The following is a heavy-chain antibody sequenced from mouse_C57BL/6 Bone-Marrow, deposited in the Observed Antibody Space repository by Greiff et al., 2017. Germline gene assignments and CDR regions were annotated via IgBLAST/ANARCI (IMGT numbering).Heavy chain of an antibody. Sequence: EVKLMESGGGLVKPGGSLKLSCAASGFTFSSYTMSWVRQTPEKRLEWVATISGGGGNTYYPDSVKGRFTISRDNAKNTLYLQMSSLRSEDTALYYWARLHYYGSSYGFDYWGQGTTLTVSS. CDR2: ISGGGGNT. J-gene: IGHJ2*01. CDR3: ARLHYYGSSYGFDY. CDR1: GFTFSSYT. V-gene: IGHV5-9*01. D-gene: IGHD1-1*01.